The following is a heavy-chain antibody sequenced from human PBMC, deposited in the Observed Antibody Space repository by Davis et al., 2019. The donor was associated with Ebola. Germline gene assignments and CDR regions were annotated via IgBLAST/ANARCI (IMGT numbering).Heavy chain of an antibody. J-gene: IGHJ5*02. Sequence: AASVKVSCKASGGTFSSYAISWVRQAPGQGLEWMGGIIPIFGTANYAQKFQGRVTITADESTSTAYMELSSLRSEDTAVYYCARPQLLSNWFDPWGQGTLVTVSS. V-gene: IGHV1-69*13. CDR1: GGTFSSYA. D-gene: IGHD2-2*01. CDR3: ARPQLLSNWFDP. CDR2: IIPIFGTA.